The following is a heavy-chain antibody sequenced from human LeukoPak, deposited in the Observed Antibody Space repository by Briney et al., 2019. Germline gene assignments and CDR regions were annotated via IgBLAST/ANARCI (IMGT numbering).Heavy chain of an antibody. CDR1: GFTFDDYG. Sequence: GGSLRLSCAASGFTFDDYGMSWVRQVPGKGLEWVSSISSSSSYIYYADSVKGRFTISRDNAKNSLYLQMNSLRAEDTAVYYCARGEHYGGNKSDYWGQGTLVTVSS. V-gene: IGHV3-21*01. CDR3: ARGEHYGGNKSDY. CDR2: ISSSSSYI. J-gene: IGHJ4*02. D-gene: IGHD4-23*01.